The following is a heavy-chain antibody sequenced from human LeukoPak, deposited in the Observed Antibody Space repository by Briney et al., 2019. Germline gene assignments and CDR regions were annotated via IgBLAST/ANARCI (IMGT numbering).Heavy chain of an antibody. Sequence: RASVKVSCKASGYTFTGYYMHWVRQAPGQGLEWMGWINPNSGGTNYAQKFQGRVTMTRDTSSSADYLEVRSLRSDDTAVYYCARGAEAETSPLDFWGQGTPVTVSS. CDR2: INPNSGGT. CDR3: ARGAEAETSPLDF. CDR1: GYTFTGYY. D-gene: IGHD6-13*01. J-gene: IGHJ4*02. V-gene: IGHV1-2*02.